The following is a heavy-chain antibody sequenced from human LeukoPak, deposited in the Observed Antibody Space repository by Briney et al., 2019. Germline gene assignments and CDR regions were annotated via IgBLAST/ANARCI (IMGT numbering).Heavy chain of an antibody. V-gene: IGHV3-53*01. CDR3: ARVVRYDFGSASYYYYYFLDV. J-gene: IGHJ6*03. Sequence: GGSLRLSCAASGLSDNNKNMRWVRPAPAKGLEWVSVLQSWGAKYHEDFVKGRFTSSRDISKNTVYLQMNSLRAEDTAVYYCARVVRYDFGSASYYYYYFLDVWGKGTTVTVSS. CDR2: LQSWGAK. CDR1: GLSDNNKN. D-gene: IGHD3-3*01.